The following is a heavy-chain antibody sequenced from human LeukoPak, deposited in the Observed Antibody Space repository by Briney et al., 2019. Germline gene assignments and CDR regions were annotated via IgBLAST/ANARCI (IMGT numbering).Heavy chain of an antibody. Sequence: GESLKISCKGSGYSFTSYWIGWLGQLPGKGRKWMGIIYPGDSDTRYSPSFQGQVTISADKSISTAYLQWSSLKASDTAMYYCASRGYSYGYYWGQGTLVTVSS. CDR3: ASRGYSYGYY. CDR1: GYSFTSYW. CDR2: IYPGDSDT. V-gene: IGHV5-51*01. J-gene: IGHJ4*02. D-gene: IGHD5-18*01.